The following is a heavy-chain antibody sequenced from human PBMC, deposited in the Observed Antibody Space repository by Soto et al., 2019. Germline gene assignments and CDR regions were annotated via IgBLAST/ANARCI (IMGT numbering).Heavy chain of an antibody. J-gene: IGHJ3*02. Sequence: SVKVSCKASGFTFTSSAVQWVRQARGQRLEWIGWIVVGSGNTNYAQKFQERVTITRDMSTSTAYMELSSLRSEDTAVYYCAADSSGHSSDAFDIWGQGTMVTDSS. CDR3: AADSSGHSSDAFDI. V-gene: IGHV1-58*01. CDR1: GFTFTSSA. D-gene: IGHD3-22*01. CDR2: IVVGSGNT.